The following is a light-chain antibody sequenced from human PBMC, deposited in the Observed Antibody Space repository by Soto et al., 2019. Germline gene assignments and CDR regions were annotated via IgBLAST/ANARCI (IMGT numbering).Light chain of an antibody. V-gene: IGKV1-5*03. CDR2: KAS. J-gene: IGKJ1*01. CDR3: QQYDTYWT. CDR1: QSISSW. Sequence: IQMTQSPSTLSVSLGDRVTITCRASQSISSWLAWHQQKPGKAPKLLIYKASTLKSGVPSRFSGSGSGTEFTLTISSMQPDDLATYYCQQYDTYWTFGQGTKVDIK.